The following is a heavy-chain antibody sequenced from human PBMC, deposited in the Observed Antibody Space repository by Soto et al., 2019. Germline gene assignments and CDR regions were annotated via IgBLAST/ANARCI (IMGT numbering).Heavy chain of an antibody. Sequence: SATLSLTCAAYGGSFSGYYWSWIRQPPGKGLEWIGEINHSGSTNYNPSLKSRVTISVDTSKNQFSLKLSSVTAADTAVYYCARVYDFWSGSIFDYWGQGTLVTVSS. D-gene: IGHD3-3*01. J-gene: IGHJ4*02. V-gene: IGHV4-34*01. CDR3: ARVYDFWSGSIFDY. CDR1: GGSFSGYY. CDR2: INHSGST.